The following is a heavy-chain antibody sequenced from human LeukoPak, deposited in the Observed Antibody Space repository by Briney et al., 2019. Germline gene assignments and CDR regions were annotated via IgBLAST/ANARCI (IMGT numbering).Heavy chain of an antibody. CDR3: VRGFLGLNGGI. D-gene: IGHD3-16*01. CDR1: GGSFSGYY. Sequence: SETLSLTCGVSGGSFSGYYCNWIRKAPGKGLEWIGEITHNGTATSNPSLKSRVTLSLDTSRSRFSLKLNSATAADTAEYYCVRGFLGLNGGIWGQGTTVTVSS. J-gene: IGHJ6*02. CDR2: ITHNGTA. V-gene: IGHV4-34*01.